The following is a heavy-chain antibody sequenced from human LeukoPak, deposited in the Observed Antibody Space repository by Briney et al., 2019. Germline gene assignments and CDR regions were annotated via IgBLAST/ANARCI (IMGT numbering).Heavy chain of an antibody. CDR1: GFTFSSYA. CDR3: ARDPQGYCSGGSCYRNWFDP. D-gene: IGHD2-15*01. CDR2: IWYDGSNK. J-gene: IGHJ5*02. V-gene: IGHV3-33*08. Sequence: PGGSLRLSCAASGFTFSSYAMHWVRQAPGKGLEWVAVIWYDGSNKYYADSVKGRFTISRDNSKNTLYLQMNSLRAEDTAVYYCARDPQGYCSGGSCYRNWFDPWGQGTLVTVSS.